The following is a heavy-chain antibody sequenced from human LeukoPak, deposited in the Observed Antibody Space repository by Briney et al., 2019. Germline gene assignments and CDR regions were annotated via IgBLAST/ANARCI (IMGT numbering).Heavy chain of an antibody. CDR2: ISYDGSNK. CDR1: GFTFSSYG. Sequence: PGGSLRLSCAASGFTFSSYGMHWVRQAPGKGLEWVAVISYDGSNKYYADSVKGRFTISRDNSKNTLYLQMNSLRAEDTAVYYCARALCADYWGQGTLVTVSS. V-gene: IGHV3-30*03. J-gene: IGHJ4*02. CDR3: ARALCADY.